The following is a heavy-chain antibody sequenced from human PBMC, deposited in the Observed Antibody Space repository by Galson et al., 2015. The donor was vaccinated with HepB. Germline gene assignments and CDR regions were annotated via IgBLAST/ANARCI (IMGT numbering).Heavy chain of an antibody. CDR2: IYSGDNT. V-gene: IGHV3-66*02. Sequence: SLRLSCAASGFTVSNSFMTWVRQAPGKGLEWVSIIYSGDNTYYADSAKGRFTNSRDNSNNTLFLQMNSLRTEDTAVYYCARRGGGGRAFDIWGQGTMVTVSS. J-gene: IGHJ3*02. D-gene: IGHD3-16*01. CDR1: GFTVSNSF. CDR3: ARRGGGGRAFDI.